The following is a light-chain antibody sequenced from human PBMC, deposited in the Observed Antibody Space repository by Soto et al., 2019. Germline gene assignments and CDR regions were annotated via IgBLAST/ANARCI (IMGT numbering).Light chain of an antibody. V-gene: IGLV1-44*01. Sequence: QSVLTQPPSASGTPGQRVTISCSGSSFNIGRNPVNWYQQFPGTAPKLLIYTNDQRPSGVPDRFSGSKSGTSASLAISGLQSEDEADYYCQSYDSDVSAWVFGGGTKLTVL. CDR2: TND. J-gene: IGLJ3*02. CDR1: SFNIGRNP. CDR3: QSYDSDVSAWV.